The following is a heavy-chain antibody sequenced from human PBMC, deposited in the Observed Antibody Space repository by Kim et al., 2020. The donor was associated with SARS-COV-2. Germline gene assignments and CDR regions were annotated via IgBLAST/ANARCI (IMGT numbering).Heavy chain of an antibody. D-gene: IGHD3-10*01. J-gene: IGHJ5*02. V-gene: IGHV3-9*01. Sequence: GGSLRLSCAASGFTFDDYAMHWVRQAPGKGLEWVSGISWNSGSIGYADSVKGRFTISRDNAKNSLYLQMNSLRAEDTALYYCAKDPDAYGSGSSAFDPWGQGTLVTVSS. CDR2: ISWNSGSI. CDR3: AKDPDAYGSGSSAFDP. CDR1: GFTFDDYA.